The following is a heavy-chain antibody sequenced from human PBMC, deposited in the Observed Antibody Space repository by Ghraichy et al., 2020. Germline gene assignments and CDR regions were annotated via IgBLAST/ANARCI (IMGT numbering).Heavy chain of an antibody. CDR3: ARGGHI. V-gene: IGHV3-7*03. CDR2: IKPDGGEK. J-gene: IGHJ3*02. CDR1: GFTFSSFW. D-gene: IGHD3-10*01. Sequence: GGSLRLSCAASGFTFSSFWMTWVRQAPGKGLEWVANIKPDGGEKYYVDSVRGRFTISRDNAKNSLYLQMNGLRAEDTAVYYCARGGHIWGQGTMVTVSS.